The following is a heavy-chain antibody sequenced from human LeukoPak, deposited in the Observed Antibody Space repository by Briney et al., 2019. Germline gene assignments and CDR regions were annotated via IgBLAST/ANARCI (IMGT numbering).Heavy chain of an antibody. CDR2: IKQDGSEK. J-gene: IGHJ5*02. CDR1: GFTFSSYW. V-gene: IGHV3-7*01. D-gene: IGHD3-3*01. CDR3: ARISADFWSAKEDWFDP. Sequence: GGSLRLSCAASGFTFSSYWMSWVRQAPGKGLEWVANIKQDGSEKYYVDSVKGRFTISRDNAKNSLYLQMSSLRAEDTAVYYCARISADFWSAKEDWFDPWGQGTLVTVSS.